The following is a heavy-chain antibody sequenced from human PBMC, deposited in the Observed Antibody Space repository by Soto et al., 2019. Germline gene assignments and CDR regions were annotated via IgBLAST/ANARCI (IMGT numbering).Heavy chain of an antibody. Sequence: SETLSLTCTVSGDSIISSDFYWGWVRQPPGKGLEWIGSIFYLGSSYYNPSLKSRVTMSVDTSKNQFSLRLRSVTAADTALYFCIMPSFALPKNNWFDPWGQGIMVTV. D-gene: IGHD2-2*01. V-gene: IGHV4-39*07. CDR2: IFYLGSS. J-gene: IGHJ5*02. CDR3: IMPSFALPKNNWFDP. CDR1: GDSIISSDFY.